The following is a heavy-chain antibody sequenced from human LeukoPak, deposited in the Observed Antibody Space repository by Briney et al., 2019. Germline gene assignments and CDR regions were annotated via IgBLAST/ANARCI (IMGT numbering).Heavy chain of an antibody. CDR1: GGTFSSYA. CDR3: ARVRSSQADY. D-gene: IGHD3-16*01. J-gene: IGHJ4*02. Sequence: SVTVSCKGCGGTFSSYAISWVRQAPGQGLEWMGRIIHILGIANYAQKFQGRVTITADKSTSSAYMELSSLRSEDTAVYYCARVRSSQADYWGQGTLVTVSS. V-gene: IGHV1-69*04. CDR2: IIHILGIA.